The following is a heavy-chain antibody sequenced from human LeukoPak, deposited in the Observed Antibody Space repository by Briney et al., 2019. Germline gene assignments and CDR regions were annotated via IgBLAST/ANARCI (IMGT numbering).Heavy chain of an antibody. CDR3: ARHSTGYDYVYQKPLDY. CDR2: IYPGDSDT. CDR1: GYSFTSYW. V-gene: IGHV5-51*01. Sequence: GESLKISCEASGYSFTSYWIAWVRQMPGKGLEWMGIIYPGDSDTRYSPSFQGQVTISVDKSISTAYLQWSSLKASDTAMYYCARHSTGYDYVYQKPLDYWGQGTLVTVSS. D-gene: IGHD5-18*01. J-gene: IGHJ4*02.